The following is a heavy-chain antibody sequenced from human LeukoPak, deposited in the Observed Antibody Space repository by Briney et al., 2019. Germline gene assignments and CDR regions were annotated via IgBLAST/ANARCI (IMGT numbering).Heavy chain of an antibody. CDR3: ARANPCSGGSCASDY. CDR2: ISAYNGNT. J-gene: IGHJ4*02. V-gene: IGHV1-18*01. D-gene: IGHD2-15*01. Sequence: ASVKVSCKASGYAFTSYGISWVRQAPGQGLEWMGWISAYNGNTNYAQKLQGRVTMTTDTSTSTAYMELRSLRSDDTAVYYCARANPCSGGSCASDYWGQGTLVTVSS. CDR1: GYAFTSYG.